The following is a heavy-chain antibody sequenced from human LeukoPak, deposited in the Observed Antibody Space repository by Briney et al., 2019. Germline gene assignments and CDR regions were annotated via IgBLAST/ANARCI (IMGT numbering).Heavy chain of an antibody. Sequence: PGGSLRLSCAASEISFSGYWMHWVRQGPGKGLVWVSRIHSDGSRTNYADSVKGRFTISRDNAKNMLYLQMNSLRAEDTAVYYCARDLASFEYCGGDCYPDYWGQGTLVTVSS. CDR2: IHSDGSRT. D-gene: IGHD2-21*02. CDR1: EISFSGYW. J-gene: IGHJ4*02. V-gene: IGHV3-74*01. CDR3: ARDLASFEYCGGDCYPDY.